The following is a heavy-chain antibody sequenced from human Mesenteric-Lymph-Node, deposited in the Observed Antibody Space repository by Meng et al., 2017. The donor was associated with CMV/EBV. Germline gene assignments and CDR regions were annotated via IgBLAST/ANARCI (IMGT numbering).Heavy chain of an antibody. Sequence: SDTLSSTCTVSGGSISRYYWSWIRQTPRKGLEWIGSIDYSGTNYNPSLKSRVTISVDTSKNQFPLELSAVTAADTAVYYCTRGSLDRTFDIWGQGTMVTVSS. CDR2: IDYSGT. J-gene: IGHJ3*02. D-gene: IGHD3-9*01. V-gene: IGHV4-59*01. CDR1: GGSISRYY. CDR3: TRGSLDRTFDI.